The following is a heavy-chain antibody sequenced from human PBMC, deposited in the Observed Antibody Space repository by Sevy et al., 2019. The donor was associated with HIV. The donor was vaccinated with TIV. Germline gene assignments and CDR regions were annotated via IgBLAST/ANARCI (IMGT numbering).Heavy chain of an antibody. CDR2: IYHSGST. CDR3: ARVYYYGSGSPNYYLDY. CDR1: GYSISSGYY. V-gene: IGHV4-38-2*01. Sequence: SDTLSLTCAVSGYSISSGYYWGWIRQPPGKGLEWIGSIYHSGSTYYNPSLKSRVTISVDTSKNQFSLKLSSVTAADTAVYYCARVYYYGSGSPNYYLDYWGQGTLVTVSS. J-gene: IGHJ4*02. D-gene: IGHD3-10*01.